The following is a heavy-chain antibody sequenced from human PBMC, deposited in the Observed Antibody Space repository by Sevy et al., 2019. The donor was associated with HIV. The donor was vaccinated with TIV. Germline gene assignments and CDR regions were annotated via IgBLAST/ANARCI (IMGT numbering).Heavy chain of an antibody. D-gene: IGHD3-22*01. CDR1: GYTFTSYD. V-gene: IGHV1-8*01. CDR2: MNPNSGNT. J-gene: IGHJ5*02. Sequence: ASVKVSCKASGYTFTSYDINWVRQATGQGLEWMGWMNPNSGNTGYAQKFQGRVTMTRNTSISTAYMELSSLRSEDTAVYYCARGREAWVYYDSVRRGLDPWGQGTLVTVSS. CDR3: ARGREAWVYYDSVRRGLDP.